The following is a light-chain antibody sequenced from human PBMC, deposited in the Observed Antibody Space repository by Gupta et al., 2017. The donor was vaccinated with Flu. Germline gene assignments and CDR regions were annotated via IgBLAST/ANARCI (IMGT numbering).Light chain of an antibody. V-gene: IGKV3-11*01. CDR1: QSIGRN. CDR3: RQLNNWPPCS. Sequence: EIVWTQSPATLSLSPGERVTLSCRASQSIGRNLAWFQQKPGQAPRLLIYEASNRDTDIPARFSGSGSGKDFTLTISSREPEDFAVYYCRQLNNWPPCSFGQGTKLEIK. J-gene: IGKJ2*04. CDR2: EAS.